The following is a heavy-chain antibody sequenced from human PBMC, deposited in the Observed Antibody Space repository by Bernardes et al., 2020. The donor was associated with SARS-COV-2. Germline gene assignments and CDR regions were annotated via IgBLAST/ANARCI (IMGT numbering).Heavy chain of an antibody. CDR2: IYPGDSDA. V-gene: IGHV5-51*01. D-gene: IGHD6-19*01. CDR3: TRRKDTGWSFDC. J-gene: IGHJ4*02. CDR1: GYRFSTSW. Sequence: GESLKIYCQTSGYRFSTSWIGWVRQMPGQGLEWMAIIYPGDSDARYSPSFQGQVTISADNSISTAYLQWSSLKASDTAIYYCTRRKDTGWSFDCWGRGTLVTVSS.